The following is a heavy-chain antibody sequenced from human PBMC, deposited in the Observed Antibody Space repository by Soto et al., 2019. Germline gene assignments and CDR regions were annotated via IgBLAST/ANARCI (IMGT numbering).Heavy chain of an antibody. CDR1: GFTFSDYY. V-gene: IGHV3-11*01. CDR2: ISSSGSTI. CDR3: ARTRTAVANDAFDI. D-gene: IGHD6-19*01. Sequence: GESLKISCAASGFTFSDYYMSWIRQAPGKGLEWVSYISSSGSTIYYADSVKGRFTISRDNAKNSLYLQMNSLRAEDTAVYYCARTRTAVANDAFDIWGQGTMVTVSS. J-gene: IGHJ3*02.